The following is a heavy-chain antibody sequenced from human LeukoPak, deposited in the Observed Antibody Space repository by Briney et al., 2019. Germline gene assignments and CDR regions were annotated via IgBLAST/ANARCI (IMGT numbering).Heavy chain of an antibody. J-gene: IGHJ4*02. CDR3: ARLSSTIYNFDY. CDR2: TYYRSKWYN. Sequence: SQTLSLTCAITGDSVSSNSAAWSWIRQSPSRGLEWLGRTYYRSKWYNDYAESVKSRVITNADTSKNQFSLELNSVTPEDTAVYYCARLSSTIYNFDYWGQGTLVTVSS. CDR1: GDSVSSNSAA. D-gene: IGHD5-24*01. V-gene: IGHV6-1*01.